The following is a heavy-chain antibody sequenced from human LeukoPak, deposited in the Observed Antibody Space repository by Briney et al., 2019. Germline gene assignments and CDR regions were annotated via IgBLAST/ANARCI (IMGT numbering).Heavy chain of an antibody. Sequence: PSETLSLTCTVSGGSISSGSYYWSWIRQPAGKGLEWIGRIYTSGSTNYNPSLKGRVTISVDTSKNQFSLKLSSVTAADTAVYYCARKYGTITMTHFDIWGQGTMVTVSS. V-gene: IGHV4-61*02. CDR1: GGSISSGSYY. D-gene: IGHD3-22*01. CDR3: ARKYGTITMTHFDI. CDR2: IYTSGST. J-gene: IGHJ3*02.